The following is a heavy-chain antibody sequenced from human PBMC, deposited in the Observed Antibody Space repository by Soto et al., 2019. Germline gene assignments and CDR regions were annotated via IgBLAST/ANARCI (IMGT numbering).Heavy chain of an antibody. Sequence: LRLSCAASGFTFSSYGMHWVRQAPGKGLEWVAVIWYDGSNKYYADSVKGRFTISRDNSKNTLYLQMNSLRAEDTAVYYCARGSPRNTDFDYWGQGTLVTVSS. CDR3: ARGSPRNTDFDY. V-gene: IGHV3-33*01. CDR2: IWYDGSNK. CDR1: GFTFSSYG. J-gene: IGHJ4*02. D-gene: IGHD1-1*01.